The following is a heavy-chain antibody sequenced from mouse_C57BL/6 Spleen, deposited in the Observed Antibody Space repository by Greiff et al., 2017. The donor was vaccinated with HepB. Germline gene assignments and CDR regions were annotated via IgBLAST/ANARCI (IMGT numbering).Heavy chain of an antibody. D-gene: IGHD1-1*01. Sequence: VHVKQSGPELVKPGASVKIPCKASGYTFTDYNMDWVKQSHGKSLEWIGDINPNNGGTIYNQKFKGKATLTVDKSSSTAYMELRSLTSEDTAVYYCARSVTTVVEGDYFDYWGQGTTLTVSS. CDR3: ARSVTTVVEGDYFDY. CDR2: INPNNGGT. V-gene: IGHV1-18*01. J-gene: IGHJ2*01. CDR1: GYTFTDYN.